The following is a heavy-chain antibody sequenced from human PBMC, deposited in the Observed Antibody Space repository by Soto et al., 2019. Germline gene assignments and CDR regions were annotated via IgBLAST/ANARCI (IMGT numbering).Heavy chain of an antibody. CDR3: ARPANTVADHFDL. Sequence: GESLKISCQVSGYTFTIYWIGWVRQMPGRGLEWMGIIYPSDSDTRYSPSFQGQVTISADQSINTAYLQWDSLKASDTAIYYCARPANTVADHFDLWGQGTPVTVSS. CDR1: GYTFTIYW. D-gene: IGHD4-17*01. J-gene: IGHJ4*02. CDR2: IYPSDSDT. V-gene: IGHV5-51*01.